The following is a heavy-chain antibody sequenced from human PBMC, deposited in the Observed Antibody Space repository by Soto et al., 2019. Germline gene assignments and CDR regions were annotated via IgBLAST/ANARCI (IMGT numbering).Heavy chain of an antibody. Sequence: SVKVSCKASGGTFSSYAISWVRQAPGQGLEWMGGIIPIFGTANYAQKFQGRVTITADESTSTAYTELSSLRSEDTAVYYCARDRYGDYGDAFDIWGQGTMVTVSS. D-gene: IGHD4-17*01. CDR3: ARDRYGDYGDAFDI. CDR2: IIPIFGTA. V-gene: IGHV1-69*13. CDR1: GGTFSSYA. J-gene: IGHJ3*02.